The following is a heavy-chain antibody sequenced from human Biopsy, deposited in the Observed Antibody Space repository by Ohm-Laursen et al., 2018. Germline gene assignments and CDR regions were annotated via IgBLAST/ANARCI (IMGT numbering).Heavy chain of an antibody. V-gene: IGHV4-4*07. CDR3: ARLGSGDYFPTFFDF. J-gene: IGHJ4*02. D-gene: IGHD5-12*01. CDR2: IYVSGST. Sequence: SETLSLTCSVSGTSIITYSWSWIRQPAGKGLEWIGRIYVSGSTNYNPSLRSRVTLSMDTSKRQFSLKMSFVTAADTAVYYCARLGSGDYFPTFFDFWGQGALVTVSS. CDR1: GTSIITYS.